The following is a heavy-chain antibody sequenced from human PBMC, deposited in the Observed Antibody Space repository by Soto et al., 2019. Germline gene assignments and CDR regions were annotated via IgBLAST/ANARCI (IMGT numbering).Heavy chain of an antibody. CDR1: GFTFNTYG. CDR3: AKSPNFYCSSPNCYKYYFDH. J-gene: IGHJ4*02. CDR2: ISYDGSEK. V-gene: IGHV3-30*18. Sequence: QEQLVESGGGVVQPGKSLRLSCAASGFTFNTYGMHWVRQAPGKGLEWVAVISYDGSEKYYVDSVKGRFTISKDNSKNTLYLQMNSLRPEDTAVDYCAKSPNFYCSSPNCYKYYFDHWGQGPRVTVSS. D-gene: IGHD2-2*02.